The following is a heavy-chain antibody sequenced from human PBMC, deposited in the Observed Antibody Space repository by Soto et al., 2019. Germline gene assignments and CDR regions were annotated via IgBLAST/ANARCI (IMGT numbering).Heavy chain of an antibody. J-gene: IGHJ6*02. CDR1: GGSIIGYC. CDR2: IYYSGST. CDR3: ARLMGSSWYGTPYYYYYGMDV. Sequence: SETLCLTCTVAGGSIIGYCWRWIRQTQGKGLEWIGYIYYSGSTNYNPSLKSRVTISVDTSKNQFSLKLSSVTAADTAVYYCARLMGSSWYGTPYYYYYGMDVWGQGTTVTVSS. V-gene: IGHV4-59*08. D-gene: IGHD6-13*01.